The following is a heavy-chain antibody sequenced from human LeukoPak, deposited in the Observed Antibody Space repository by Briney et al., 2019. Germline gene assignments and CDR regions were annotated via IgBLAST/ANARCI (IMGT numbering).Heavy chain of an antibody. V-gene: IGHV1-2*02. Sequence: GASVKVSCKASGYTFTGYYMHWVRQAPGQGLEWMGWINPNSGGTNYAQKFQGRVTMTRDTSISTAYMELSRLRSDDTAVYYCARALFRYFDSLGVDDAFDIWGQGTMVTVSS. CDR3: ARALFRYFDSLGVDDAFDI. CDR1: GYTFTGYY. D-gene: IGHD3-9*01. CDR2: INPNSGGT. J-gene: IGHJ3*02.